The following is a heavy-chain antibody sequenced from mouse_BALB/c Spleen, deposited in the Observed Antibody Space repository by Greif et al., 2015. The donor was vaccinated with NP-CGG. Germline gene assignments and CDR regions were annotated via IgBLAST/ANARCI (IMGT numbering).Heavy chain of an antibody. Sequence: EVQGVESGPELVKPGASVKISCKASGYSFTGYFMNWVMQSHGKSLEWIGRINPYNGDTFYNQKFKGKATLTVDKSSSTAQMELRLLASEDSAVYYCARRSTMISLYAMDYWGQGTSVTVSS. CDR3: ARRSTMISLYAMDY. CDR1: GYSFTGYF. J-gene: IGHJ4*01. D-gene: IGHD2-4*01. V-gene: IGHV1-20*02. CDR2: INPYNGDT.